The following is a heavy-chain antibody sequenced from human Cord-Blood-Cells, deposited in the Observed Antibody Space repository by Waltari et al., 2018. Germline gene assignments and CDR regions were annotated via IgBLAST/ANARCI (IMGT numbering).Heavy chain of an antibody. CDR2: IYTSGST. D-gene: IGHD3-10*01. J-gene: IGHJ5*02. CDR3: ARSHYGSGSYYWFDP. Sequence: QVQLQESGPGLVKPSETLSLTCTVSGGSISSYYWSWIRQPAGKGLEWIGRIYTSGSTNYNPSLKSRVTLSVDTSKNQFSLKLSSVTAADTAVYYCARSHYGSGSYYWFDPWGQGTLVTVSS. CDR1: GGSISSYY. V-gene: IGHV4-4*07.